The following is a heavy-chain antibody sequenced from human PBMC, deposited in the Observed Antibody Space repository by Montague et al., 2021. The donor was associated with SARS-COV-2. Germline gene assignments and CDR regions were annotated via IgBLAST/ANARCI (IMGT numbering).Heavy chain of an antibody. CDR2: IYYSGST. V-gene: IGHV4-59*12. CDR3: ARGYRRITIFGVVIYDAFDI. D-gene: IGHD3-3*01. CDR1: GGSISSYY. Sequence: SETLSLTCTVSGGSISSYYWSWIRQPPGKGLEWIGYIYYSGSTNYNPSLKSRVTISVDTSKNQFSLKLSSVTAADTAVYYCARGYRRITIFGVVIYDAFDIWGRGTMVTVSS. J-gene: IGHJ3*02.